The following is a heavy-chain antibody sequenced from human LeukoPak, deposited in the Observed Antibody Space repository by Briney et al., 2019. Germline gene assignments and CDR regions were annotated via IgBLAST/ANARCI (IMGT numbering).Heavy chain of an antibody. Sequence: NPSETLSLTCAVYGGSFSGYYWSWIRQPPGKGLEWIGEINHSGSTNYNPSLKSRVTISVDTSKNQFSLKLSSVTAADTAVYYCARVGDYDFWSGYYPSGPDVWGQGTTVTVSS. V-gene: IGHV4-34*01. J-gene: IGHJ6*02. CDR3: ARVGDYDFWSGYYPSGPDV. CDR2: INHSGST. D-gene: IGHD3-3*01. CDR1: GGSFSGYY.